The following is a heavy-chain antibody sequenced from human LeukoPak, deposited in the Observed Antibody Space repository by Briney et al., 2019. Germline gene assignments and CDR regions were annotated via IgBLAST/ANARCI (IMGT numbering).Heavy chain of an antibody. CDR3: ASSGYSSRGGYYYYYYMDG. J-gene: IGHJ6*03. D-gene: IGHD6-13*01. CDR1: GGSISSYY. CDR2: IYTSGST. Sequence: TSETLSLTCTVSGGSISSYYWSWIRQPAGKGLEWIGRIYTSGSTNYNPSLKSRVTMSVDTSKNQFSLKLSSVSAADTAVYYCASSGYSSRGGYYYYYYMDGWVKGTTVTVSS. V-gene: IGHV4-4*07.